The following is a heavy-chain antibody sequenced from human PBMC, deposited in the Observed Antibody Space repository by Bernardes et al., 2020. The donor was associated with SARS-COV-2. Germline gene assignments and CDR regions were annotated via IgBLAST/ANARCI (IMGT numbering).Heavy chain of an antibody. CDR2: ISVYNGNT. V-gene: IGHV1-18*04. CDR3: ARTVTLYRYYYGMDV. CDR1: GFTLSSYG. D-gene: IGHD4-4*01. Sequence: ASVKVSCKASGFTLSSYGISWVRQAPGQGLEWMGWISVYNGNTNYGQRFQGRVTMTADTSTSTAYMELRSLTSADTAGYYCARTVTLYRYYYGMDVWGQGTTVTVAS. J-gene: IGHJ6*02.